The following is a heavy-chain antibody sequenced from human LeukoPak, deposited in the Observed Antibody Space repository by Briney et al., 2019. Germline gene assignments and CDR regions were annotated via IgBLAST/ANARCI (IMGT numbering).Heavy chain of an antibody. J-gene: IGHJ4*02. CDR1: GFTVSSNY. D-gene: IGHD3-3*01. V-gene: IGHV3-53*01. CDR3: AKDRDYDCWSVRGELGY. Sequence: GGSLRPSCAASGFTVSSNYMSWVRQAPGKGLEWVSVIYSGGSTYYADSVKGRFTISRDTSKNTLYLQMNSLRAEDTAVYYCAKDRDYDCWSVRGELGYWGQGTLVTVSS. CDR2: IYSGGST.